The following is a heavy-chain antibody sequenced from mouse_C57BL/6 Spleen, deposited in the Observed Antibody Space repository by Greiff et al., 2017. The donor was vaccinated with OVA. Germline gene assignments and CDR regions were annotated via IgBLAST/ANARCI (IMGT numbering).Heavy chain of an antibody. Sequence: LVESGAELAKPGASVKLSCKASGYTFTSYWMHWVKQRPGQGLEWIGYINPSSGYTKYNQKFKDKATLTADKSSSTAYMQLSSLTYEDSAVYYCARENFDGYYGSWFAYWGQGTLVTVSA. CDR3: ARENFDGYYGSWFAY. V-gene: IGHV1-7*01. CDR1: GYTFTSYW. CDR2: INPSSGYT. D-gene: IGHD2-3*01. J-gene: IGHJ3*01.